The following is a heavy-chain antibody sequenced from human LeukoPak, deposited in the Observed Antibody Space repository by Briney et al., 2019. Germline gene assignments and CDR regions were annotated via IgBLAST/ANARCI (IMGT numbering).Heavy chain of an antibody. CDR3: ARDDYYGSGSYLDFDY. D-gene: IGHD3-10*01. Sequence: GASVKVSCKASGYTFTSYGISWVRQAPGQGLEWMGWISAYNGNTNYAQKLQGRVTMTTDTSTSTAYMELRSLRSDDTAVYYCARDDYYGSGSYLDFDYWGQGTLVTVSS. CDR2: ISAYNGNT. V-gene: IGHV1-18*01. CDR1: GYTFTSYG. J-gene: IGHJ4*02.